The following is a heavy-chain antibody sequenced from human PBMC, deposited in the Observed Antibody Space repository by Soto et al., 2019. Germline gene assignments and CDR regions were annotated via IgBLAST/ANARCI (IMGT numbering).Heavy chain of an antibody. CDR1: DGSSNNYY. D-gene: IGHD3-10*01. V-gene: IGHV4-34*01. Sequence: SETLSLTCAVYDGSSNNYYWSWIRQPPGKGLEWIGEINHSGSTNYNASLKSRVTISEDTSKKQFSPELRFVTAADTAVYYCARGGLIRGVLYYWGQGTLVTVSS. CDR3: ARGGLIRGVLYY. CDR2: INHSGST. J-gene: IGHJ4*02.